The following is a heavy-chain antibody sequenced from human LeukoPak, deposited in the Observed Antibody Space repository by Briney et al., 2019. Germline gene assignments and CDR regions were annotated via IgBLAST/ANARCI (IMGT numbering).Heavy chain of an antibody. V-gene: IGHV3-23*01. J-gene: IGHJ4*02. Sequence: GGSLRLSCAASGFTFSSYAMSWVRQAPGKGLEWVSAISGSGGSTYYADSVKGRFTISRDNSRTTLYLQMNSLRAEDTAVYYCAKRLLYSYGPGFDYWGQGTLVTVSS. D-gene: IGHD5-18*01. CDR1: GFTFSSYA. CDR3: AKRLLYSYGPGFDY. CDR2: ISGSGGST.